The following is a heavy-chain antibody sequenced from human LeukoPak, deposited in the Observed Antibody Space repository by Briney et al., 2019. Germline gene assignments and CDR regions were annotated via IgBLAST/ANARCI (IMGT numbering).Heavy chain of an antibody. V-gene: IGHV1-8*03. CDR1: GYTFTSYD. CDR3: ARGYYYDRSGYYHNWFDP. CDR2: MNPNSGNT. D-gene: IGHD3-22*01. J-gene: IGHJ5*02. Sequence: ASVKVSCEASGYTFTSYDINWVRQATGQGLEWMGWMNPNSGNTGYAQKFQGRVTITRNTSISTAYMELSSLRSEDTAVYYCARGYYYDRSGYYHNWFDPWGQGTLVTVSS.